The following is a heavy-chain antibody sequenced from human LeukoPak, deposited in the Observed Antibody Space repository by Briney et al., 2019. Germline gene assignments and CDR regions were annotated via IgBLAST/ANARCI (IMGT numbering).Heavy chain of an antibody. CDR1: GFTFSSYD. CDR3: ARDLDGDYGWHFDL. J-gene: IGHJ2*01. D-gene: IGHD4-17*01. CDR2: IGTAGDT. V-gene: IGHV3-13*04. Sequence: GGSLRLSCAASGFTFSSYDMHWVRQAPGKGLEWVSAIGTAGDTYYPGSVKGRFTISRENAKNSLYLQMNSLRAGDTAVYYCARDLDGDYGWHFDLWGRGTLVTVSS.